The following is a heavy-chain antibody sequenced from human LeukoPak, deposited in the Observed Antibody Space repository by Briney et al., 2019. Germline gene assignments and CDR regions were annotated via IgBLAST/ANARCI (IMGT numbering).Heavy chain of an antibody. CDR3: ARGLFRENGEDAYCSSTSCYTWFDP. CDR1: GGSFSGYY. J-gene: IGHJ5*02. CDR2: INHSGST. Sequence: SETLSLTCAVYGGSFSGYYWSWIRQPPGKGLEWIGEINHSGSTNYNPSLKSRVTISVDTSKNQFSPKLSSVTAADTAVYCCARGLFRENGEDAYCSSTSCYTWFDPWGQGTLVTVSS. D-gene: IGHD2-2*01. V-gene: IGHV4-34*01.